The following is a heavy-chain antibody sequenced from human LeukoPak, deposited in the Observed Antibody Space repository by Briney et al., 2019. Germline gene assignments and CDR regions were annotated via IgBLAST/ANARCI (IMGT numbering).Heavy chain of an antibody. CDR2: ISSSGSSV. J-gene: IGHJ4*02. CDR1: GFTFSSYE. D-gene: IGHD5-12*01. CDR3: ATSGYSGYDPLDY. V-gene: IGHV3-48*03. Sequence: GGSLRLSCAASGFTFSSYEINWVRQAPGKGLEWVSYISSSGSSVYYADSAKGRFTISRDNAKNSLYLQMNSLRAEDTAVYYCATSGYSGYDPLDYWGQGTLVTVSS.